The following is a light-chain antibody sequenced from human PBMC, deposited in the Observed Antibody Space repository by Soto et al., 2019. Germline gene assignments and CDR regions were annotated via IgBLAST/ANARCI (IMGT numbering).Light chain of an antibody. V-gene: IGLV2-23*01. J-gene: IGLJ1*01. CDR2: EGR. Sequence: QSVLTQPDSVSASPLGSITISCIGASSDVGSYNLVSWYQQHPGKAPKLMILEGRKRPTGLSNRFSGSKSGNTASRTISGLQAEDEANYYCCSYTSSSTPFVFGTGTKVTVL. CDR3: CSYTSSSTPFV. CDR1: SSDVGSYNL.